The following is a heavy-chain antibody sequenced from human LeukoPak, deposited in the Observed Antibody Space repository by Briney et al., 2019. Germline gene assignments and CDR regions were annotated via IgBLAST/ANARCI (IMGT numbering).Heavy chain of an antibody. J-gene: IGHJ5*02. Sequence: GGPLRLSCGASGFTFSSYDILCVRQATGKGLECVAYLSCYGSSKYDADSVKGRFTSSRDNSKNTLYLQMNSLRAEDTAVYYWARGQLGYCSGGSCLNGFDPWGQGTLVTVSS. CDR3: ARGQLGYCSGGSCLNGFDP. CDR1: GFTFSSYD. V-gene: IGHV3-30*04. D-gene: IGHD2-15*01. CDR2: LSCYGSSK.